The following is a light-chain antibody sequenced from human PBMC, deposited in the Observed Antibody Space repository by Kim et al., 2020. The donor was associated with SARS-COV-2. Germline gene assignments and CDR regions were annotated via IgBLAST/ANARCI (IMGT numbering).Light chain of an antibody. Sequence: QSITLSCTGTNSDVGRHDFVSLYQQHSGKAPKLIIFAVSHRPSGVSDRFSGSKSGNTASLTISGLQPEDAADYYCGSYSTTRTLFVFGSGTKVTVL. V-gene: IGLV2-14*03. CDR1: NSDVGRHDF. J-gene: IGLJ1*01. CDR3: GSYSTTRTLFV. CDR2: AVS.